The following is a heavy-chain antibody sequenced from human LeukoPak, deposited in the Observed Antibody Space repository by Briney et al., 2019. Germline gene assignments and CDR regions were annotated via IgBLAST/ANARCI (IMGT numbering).Heavy chain of an antibody. J-gene: IGHJ4*02. D-gene: IGHD3-10*01. CDR1: GGSLSRYY. V-gene: IGHV4-34*01. Sequence: PSETLSLTCAVYGGSLSRYYWSWIRQPPGKGLEWIGEINHSGSTNYNPSLKSRVTISVDTSKNQFSLKLSSVTAADTAVYYCARRRYWGSGSYKGPHIDYWGQGTLVTVSS. CDR2: INHSGST. CDR3: ARRRYWGSGSYKGPHIDY.